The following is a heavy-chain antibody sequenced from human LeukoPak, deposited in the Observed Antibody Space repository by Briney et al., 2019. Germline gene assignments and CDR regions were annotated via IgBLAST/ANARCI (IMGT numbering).Heavy chain of an antibody. CDR1: GFTFSSYA. CDR3: ARDIYDSSGYYGYYFDY. V-gene: IGHV3-30-3*01. D-gene: IGHD3-22*01. CDR2: ISYDGSNK. J-gene: IGHJ4*02. Sequence: GGSLRLSCAASGFTFSSYAMHWVRQAPGKGLEWVAVISYDGSNKYYADSVKGRFTISRDNSKNTLYLKMNSLRAEDTAVYYCARDIYDSSGYYGYYFDYWGQGTLVTVSS.